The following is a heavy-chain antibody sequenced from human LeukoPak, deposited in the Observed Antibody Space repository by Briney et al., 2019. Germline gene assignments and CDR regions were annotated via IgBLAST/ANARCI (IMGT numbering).Heavy chain of an antibody. J-gene: IGHJ4*02. D-gene: IGHD2-2*03. V-gene: IGHV1-2*02. CDR1: GYTFTGYY. CDR3: AARLDIVVVPAASRSTDDY. Sequence: ASVKVSCKASGYTFTGYYMHWVRQAPGQGLEWMGWINPNSGGTNYAQKFQGRVTMTRDTSISTAYMELSRLRSDDTAVYYCAARLDIVVVPAASRSTDDYWGQGTLVTVSS. CDR2: INPNSGGT.